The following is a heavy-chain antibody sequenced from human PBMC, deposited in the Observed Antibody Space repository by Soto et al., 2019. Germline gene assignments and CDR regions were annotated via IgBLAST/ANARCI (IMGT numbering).Heavy chain of an antibody. Sequence: GGSLRLSCAVSGFTFGHYGMHWVRQAPDKGLGWEAVISYDGRNKYNAESVKGRFTIFKDNSNNTLYLQMNSLIAEETAVYYCGKDRVYCNGSGCYTYTSRYYYYGVDRWGQGTRGTVSS. J-gene: IGHJ6*02. CDR2: ISYDGRNK. CDR1: GFTFGHYG. CDR3: GKDRVYCNGSGCYTYTSRYYYYGVDR. D-gene: IGHD1-26*01. V-gene: IGHV3-30*18.